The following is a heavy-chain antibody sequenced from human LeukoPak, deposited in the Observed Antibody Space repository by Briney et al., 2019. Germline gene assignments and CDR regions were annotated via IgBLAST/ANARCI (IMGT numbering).Heavy chain of an antibody. CDR3: ARDVAREFDY. J-gene: IGHJ4*02. CDR1: GYIFITYY. CDR2: INPSDGST. V-gene: IGHV1-46*01. Sequence: GASVKVSCKASGYIFITYYIHWVRQAPGQGLEWMGVINPSDGSTNYAQKFQGRVTMTRDTSTRTVYMQLSSLRSDDTAVYYCARDVAREFDYWGQGTLVTVSS.